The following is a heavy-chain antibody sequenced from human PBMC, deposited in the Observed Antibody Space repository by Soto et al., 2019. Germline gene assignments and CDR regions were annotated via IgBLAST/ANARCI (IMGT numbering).Heavy chain of an antibody. V-gene: IGHV1-69*12. J-gene: IGHJ4*02. D-gene: IGHD3-16*02. CDR1: GGTFSSYA. CDR3: AGVEDYVWGSHRSYYFDY. Sequence: QVQLVQYGAEVKKPGSSVKVSCKASGGTFSSYAISWVRQAPGQGLELMGGIIPIFGTANYAQKFQGRVTITADESTSTAYMELSSLRSEDTAVYYCAGVEDYVWGSHRSYYFDYLGQGTLVTVSS. CDR2: IIPIFGTA.